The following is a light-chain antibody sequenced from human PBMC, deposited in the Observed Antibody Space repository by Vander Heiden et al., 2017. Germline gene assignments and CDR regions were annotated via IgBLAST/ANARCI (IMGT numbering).Light chain of an antibody. J-gene: IGKJ2*01. CDR2: AAS. Sequence: SSLSASVGDRVTITCRASQSISSYLNWYQQKPGKAPKLLIYAASSLQSGVPSRFSGSGSGTDFTLTISSRQPEDFATYYCQQSYSTPMYTFGQGTKLEIK. V-gene: IGKV1-39*01. CDR1: QSISSY. CDR3: QQSYSTPMYT.